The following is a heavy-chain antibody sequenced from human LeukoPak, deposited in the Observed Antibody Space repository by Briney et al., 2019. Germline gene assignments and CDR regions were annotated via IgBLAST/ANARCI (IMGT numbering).Heavy chain of an antibody. Sequence: GGSLRLSCSASGFTFTTYGMNWVRQAPGKGLEWVSGIGGSGTRTYYADSVKGRFTISRDNSKNTLYLQMDSLRDEDTAVYYCAKDGRYCSSTSCLLYYMDVWGKETTVTVSS. CDR3: AKDGRYCSSTSCLLYYMDV. CDR2: IGGSGTRT. V-gene: IGHV3-23*01. D-gene: IGHD2-2*01. J-gene: IGHJ6*03. CDR1: GFTFTTYG.